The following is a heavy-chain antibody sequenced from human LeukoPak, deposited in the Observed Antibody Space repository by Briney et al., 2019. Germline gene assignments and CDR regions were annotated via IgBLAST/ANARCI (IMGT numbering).Heavy chain of an antibody. CDR1: RFSFSNYA. D-gene: IGHD3-9*01. V-gene: IGHV3-30*03. J-gene: IGHJ4*02. CDR2: ISHDGINT. Sequence: GGSLRLSCAASRFSFSNYAMHWVRQDSGRGLEWLAVISHDGINTYYADSVKGRFTISRDNSKNTLYLQLNSLRAEDTAVYYCARGAYYNILTGYRGEILGFDYWGQGTLVTVSS. CDR3: ARGAYYNILTGYRGEILGFDY.